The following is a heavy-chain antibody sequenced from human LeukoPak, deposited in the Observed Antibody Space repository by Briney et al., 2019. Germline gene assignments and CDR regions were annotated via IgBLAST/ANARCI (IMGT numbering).Heavy chain of an antibody. CDR1: GFTFDDYA. CDR3: AKDRYQLLYDSWFDP. V-gene: IGHV3-9*01. CDR2: ISWNNGSI. J-gene: IGHJ5*02. Sequence: QSGGSLRLSCAASGFTFDDYAMHWVRQAPGKGLEWVSGISWNNGSIGYADSVKGRFTISRDNAKNSLYLQMNSLRAEDTALYHCAKDRYQLLYDSWFDPWGQGTLVTVSS. D-gene: IGHD2-2*02.